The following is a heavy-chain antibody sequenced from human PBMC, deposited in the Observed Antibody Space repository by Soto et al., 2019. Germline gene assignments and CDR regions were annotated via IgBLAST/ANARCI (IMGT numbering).Heavy chain of an antibody. D-gene: IGHD4-17*01. CDR3: AKGNTVTGDRHFDY. J-gene: IGHJ4*02. Sequence: DVRLLESGGGLVQPGGSLRLSCAASGFTFSAYAMNWVRQAPGKGLEWVSSIIGSGGSTHHADSVKGRFTISRDNSQYTLFLQMDSLRGEDTAIYYCAKGNTVTGDRHFDYWGQGALVTVSS. CDR1: GFTFSAYA. V-gene: IGHV3-23*01. CDR2: IIGSGGST.